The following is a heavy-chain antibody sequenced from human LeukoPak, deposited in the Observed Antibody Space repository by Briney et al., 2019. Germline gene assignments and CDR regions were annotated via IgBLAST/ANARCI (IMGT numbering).Heavy chain of an antibody. CDR1: GYSISSGYY. V-gene: IGHV4-38-2*02. CDR2: IYHDGNT. J-gene: IGHJ4*02. Sequence: SETLSLTCSVSGYSISSGYYWGWIRQPPGKGLEWIGNIYHDGNTYYNPSLKSRVTISVDTSKNQFSLRLSSVTAADTAVYYCARVGAKTKYYFDYWGQGTLVTVSS. D-gene: IGHD3-16*01. CDR3: ARVGAKTKYYFDY.